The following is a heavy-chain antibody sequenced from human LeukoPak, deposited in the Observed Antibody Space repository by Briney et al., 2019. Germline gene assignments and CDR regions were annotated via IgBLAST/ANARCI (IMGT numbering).Heavy chain of an antibody. Sequence: SETLSLTCTVSGGSISSYYWGWIRQPPGKGLEWIGSIYYSGSTYYNPSLKSRVTISVDTSKNQFSLKLSSVTAADTAVYYCARLTGSSGWPPFDYWGQGTLVTVSS. D-gene: IGHD6-19*01. V-gene: IGHV4-39*01. J-gene: IGHJ4*02. CDR1: GGSISSYY. CDR2: IYYSGST. CDR3: ARLTGSSGWPPFDY.